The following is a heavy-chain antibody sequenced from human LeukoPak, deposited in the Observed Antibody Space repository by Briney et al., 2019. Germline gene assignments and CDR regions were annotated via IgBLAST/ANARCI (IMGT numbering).Heavy chain of an antibody. J-gene: IGHJ4*02. D-gene: IGHD3-16*01. V-gene: IGHV3-74*01. CDR2: INFDGSIT. CDR1: GFTFSSYA. Sequence: PGGSLRLSCAASGFTFSSYAMSWVRQAPGKGLVWVSRINFDGSITNSANSVAGRFTISRDNAENTVYLQMNSLRAEDTAVYYCARGRLGAYYFDYWGLGTLVTVSS. CDR3: ARGRLGAYYFDY.